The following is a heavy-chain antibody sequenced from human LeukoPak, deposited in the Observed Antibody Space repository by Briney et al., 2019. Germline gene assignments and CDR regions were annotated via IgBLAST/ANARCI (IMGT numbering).Heavy chain of an antibody. Sequence: SETLSLTCTVSGGSISSSTNYWGWIRQPPGEGLEWIGSIYYSWTTFYNPSLKSRLTISVDTSRNQFSLKLSSLTAADTAVYYCARLTKSLRGYSYAYFDYWGQGTLVSVSS. D-gene: IGHD5-18*01. V-gene: IGHV4-39*01. CDR1: GGSISSSTNY. J-gene: IGHJ4*02. CDR3: ARLTKSLRGYSYAYFDY. CDR2: IYYSWTT.